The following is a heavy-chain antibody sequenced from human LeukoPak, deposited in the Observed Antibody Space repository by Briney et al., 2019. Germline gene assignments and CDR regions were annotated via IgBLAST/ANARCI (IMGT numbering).Heavy chain of an antibody. Sequence: ASVTVSFKASGYTFIDYYIHGVRQAPGQGVEGMGWINPNSGGTNYAQRFQGGVTITRDTSISTPYMELSALRSDDTAVYYFARDASPFDYWGQGTLVTVSS. CDR3: ARDASPFDY. CDR1: GYTFIDYY. V-gene: IGHV1-2*02. J-gene: IGHJ4*02. CDR2: INPNSGGT.